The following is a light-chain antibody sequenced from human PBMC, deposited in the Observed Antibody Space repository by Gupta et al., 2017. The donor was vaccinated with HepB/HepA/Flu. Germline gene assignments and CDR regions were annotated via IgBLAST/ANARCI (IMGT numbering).Light chain of an antibody. J-gene: IGKJ3*01. CDR3: QQSDSTPFT. Sequence: DIEMTQSPSSLSASLGDRVTITLRASQSISSYLNWYQQKPGKAPNLLIYAASSSQSGVPSRFSGSGSGTDFTLTISRLQPEHFATYYSQQSDSTPFTFGHGTKVDIK. V-gene: IGKV1-39*01. CDR1: QSISSY. CDR2: AAS.